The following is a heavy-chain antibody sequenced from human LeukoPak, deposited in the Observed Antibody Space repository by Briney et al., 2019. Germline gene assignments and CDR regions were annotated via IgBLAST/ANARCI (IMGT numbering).Heavy chain of an antibody. CDR1: GGSLSSYY. J-gene: IGHJ4*02. V-gene: IGHV4-59*01. CDR2: IYYIGST. CDR3: ARFSSGYYRHLDS. D-gene: IGHD3-22*01. Sequence: SETLSLTCTVSGGSLSSYYSSWIRQPPGKGLEWVCYIYYIGSTDYNPFLKSRVNISVDPSKNQFSLKLTSVTAADTAVYYCARFSSGYYRHLDSWGQGTLVTVSS.